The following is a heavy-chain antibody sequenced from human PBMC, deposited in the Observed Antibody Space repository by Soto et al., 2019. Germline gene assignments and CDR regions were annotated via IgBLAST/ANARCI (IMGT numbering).Heavy chain of an antibody. J-gene: IGHJ4*02. Sequence: QLVQSGGEVKKPGASVRVSCKASGYAFGFGFSWVRQAPGQGLEWMGWISASDGSTNSAPRFRGRITLTTDTSTNTAYMDLLSLTSDATAVYFCATYYFGSGSYYRFDNWGQGTLVTVSS. CDR2: ISASDGST. CDR3: ATYYFGSGSYYRFDN. D-gene: IGHD3-10*01. CDR1: GYAFGFG. V-gene: IGHV1-18*01.